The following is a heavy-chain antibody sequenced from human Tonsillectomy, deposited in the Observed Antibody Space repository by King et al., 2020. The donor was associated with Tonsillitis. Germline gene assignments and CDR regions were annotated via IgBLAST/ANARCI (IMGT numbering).Heavy chain of an antibody. CDR1: GFTLSGNF. D-gene: IGHD3-10*01. CDR3: ARAADYYGSGTTPHALAP. J-gene: IGHJ5*02. CDR2: IYGRGIT. V-gene: IGHV3-66*01. Sequence: VQLVESGGGLVQTGGSLRLSCAVSGFTLSGNFMSWVRQAPGKGLEWVSSIYGRGITYYADSVKGRFTISRDDSKNTLDLQMYSLRADDTAVYYCARAADYYGSGTTPHALAPWDQGTKVIVSS.